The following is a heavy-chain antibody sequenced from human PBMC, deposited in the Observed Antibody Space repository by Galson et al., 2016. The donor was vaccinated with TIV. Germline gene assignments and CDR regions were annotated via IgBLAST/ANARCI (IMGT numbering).Heavy chain of an antibody. J-gene: IGHJ4*02. Sequence: SLRLSCAASGFNFSSYAMTWVRQAPGKGLEWVSSISGNGGHTYYADSVKGRFTISRDNAKNTLYLQMNSLRAEDSAVYYCAKGRLGILTPAVADYSDYWGRGTLVTAAS. V-gene: IGHV3-23*01. CDR1: GFNFSSYA. D-gene: IGHD2-2*01. CDR2: ISGNGGHT. CDR3: AKGRLGILTPAVADYSDY.